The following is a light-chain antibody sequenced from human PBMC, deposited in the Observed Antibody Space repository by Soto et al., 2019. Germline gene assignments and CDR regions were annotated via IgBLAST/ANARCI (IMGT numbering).Light chain of an antibody. V-gene: IGKV3-11*01. CDR3: QQRSNWPPYT. Sequence: EIVLTQSPATLSLSPGERATLSCRAGQSVSSYLAWYQQKPGQAPRLLIYDASNRATGIPARFSGSGSGTDITLTISSLEPEDFAVYYCQQRSNWPPYTFGQGTKLEIK. J-gene: IGKJ2*01. CDR2: DAS. CDR1: QSVSSY.